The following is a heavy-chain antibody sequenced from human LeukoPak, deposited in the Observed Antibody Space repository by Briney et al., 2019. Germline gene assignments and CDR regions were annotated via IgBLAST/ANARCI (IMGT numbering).Heavy chain of an antibody. J-gene: IGHJ4*02. CDR3: AKDTYYDYVWGSYPAAFDY. D-gene: IGHD3-16*01. Sequence: GGSLRLSCAVSGFSVTNNYMSWVRQAPGKGLEWVAVISYDGSNKYYADSVKGRFTISRDNSKNTLYLQMNSLRAEDTAVYYCAKDTYYDYVWGSYPAAFDYWGQGTLVTVSS. CDR2: ISYDGSNK. CDR1: GFSVTNNY. V-gene: IGHV3-30*18.